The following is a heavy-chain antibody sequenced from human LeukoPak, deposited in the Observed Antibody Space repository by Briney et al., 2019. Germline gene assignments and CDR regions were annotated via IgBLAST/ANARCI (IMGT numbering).Heavy chain of an antibody. CDR1: GYTFTSYG. D-gene: IGHD1/OR15-1a*01. V-gene: IGHV1-18*01. J-gene: IGHJ6*03. CDR3: ARSSGTTYYYYYYMDV. CDR2: ISAYNGNT. Sequence: GASVKVSCKASGYTFTSYGISWVRQAPGRGLEGMGWISAYNGNTNYAQKLQGRVTMTTDTSTSTAYMELRSLRSDDTAVYYCARSSGTTYYYYYYMDVWGKGTTVTVSS.